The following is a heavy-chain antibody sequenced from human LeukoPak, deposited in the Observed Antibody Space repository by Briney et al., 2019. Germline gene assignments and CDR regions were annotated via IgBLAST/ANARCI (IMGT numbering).Heavy chain of an antibody. V-gene: IGHV3-23*01. D-gene: IGHD2-21*02. CDR2: ISGSGGST. J-gene: IGHJ4*02. CDR1: GFTFSSYA. Sequence: GGSLRLSCAASGFTFSSYAMSWVRQAPGKGLEWVSAISGSGGSTYYADSVKGRFTISRDNSKNTLYLQMNSLRAGDTAVYYCAPTHIVVVTAVGWGQGTLVTVSS. CDR3: APTHIVVVTAVG.